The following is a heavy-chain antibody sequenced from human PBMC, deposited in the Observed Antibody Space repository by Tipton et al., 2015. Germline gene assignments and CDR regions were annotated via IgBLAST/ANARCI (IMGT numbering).Heavy chain of an antibody. CDR2: IYTS. J-gene: IGHJ5*02. D-gene: IGHD2-15*01. V-gene: IGHV4-61*02. Sequence: TLSLTCTVSGGSIVSDTYYWSWIRQPAGKGLEWIGRIYTSGITNYGITNYNPSLKGRVPISVDTSTNQFSLKLSSVTASDTAVYYCARDWARGCNGAICYGNWFDPWGQGTLVTVSS. CDR1: GGSIVSDTYY. CDR3: ARDWARGCNGAICYGNWFDP.